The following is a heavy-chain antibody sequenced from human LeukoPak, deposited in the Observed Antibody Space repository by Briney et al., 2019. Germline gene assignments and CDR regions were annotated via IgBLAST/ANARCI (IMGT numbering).Heavy chain of an antibody. CDR1: GFAFSSYG. Sequence: QTGGSLRLSCAASGFAFSSYGMHWVRQAPGKGLEWVAVISYDGSNKYYADSVKGRFTISRDNSKNTLYLQMNSLRAEDTAVYYCARDEAADLDYGDNWGQGTLVTVSS. CDR3: ARDEAADLDYGDN. CDR2: ISYDGSNK. J-gene: IGHJ4*02. V-gene: IGHV3-30*03.